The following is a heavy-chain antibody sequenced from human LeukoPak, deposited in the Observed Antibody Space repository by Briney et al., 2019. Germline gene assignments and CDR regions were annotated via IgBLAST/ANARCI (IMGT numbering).Heavy chain of an antibody. J-gene: IGHJ6*02. CDR1: GFTFSSYW. Sequence: GGSLRLSCAASGFTFSSYWMHLVRQAPGKGLVWVSRIKSDGITTSLADSVKGRFTISRDNAKSTLYLEMNSLRAEDTAVYYCVRDRAYGMDVWGQGTTVTVSS. CDR2: IKSDGITT. V-gene: IGHV3-74*01. CDR3: VRDRAYGMDV.